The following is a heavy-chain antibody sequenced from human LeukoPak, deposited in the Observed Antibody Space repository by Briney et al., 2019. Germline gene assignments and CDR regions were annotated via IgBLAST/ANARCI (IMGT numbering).Heavy chain of an antibody. CDR2: IYHSGST. D-gene: IGHD3-22*01. CDR3: ARTTGLLRGWFDP. Sequence: SETLSLTCSVSGYSISSAYYWGWIRQPPGKGLEWIGNIYHSGSTNYNPSLKSRVTISVDKSKNHFSLKLSSLTAADTAVYYCARTTGLLRGWFDPWGQGTLVTVSS. J-gene: IGHJ5*02. CDR1: GYSISSAYY. V-gene: IGHV4-38-2*02.